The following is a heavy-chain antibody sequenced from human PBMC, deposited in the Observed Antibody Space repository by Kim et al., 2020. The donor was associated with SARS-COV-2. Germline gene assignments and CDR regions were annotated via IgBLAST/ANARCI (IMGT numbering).Heavy chain of an antibody. Sequence: DSVKGRFTISRDNAKNSLYLQMNSLRAEDTALYYCAKDRGTGPNYYGMDVWGQGTTVTVSS. D-gene: IGHD3-16*01. V-gene: IGHV3-9*01. CDR3: AKDRGTGPNYYGMDV. J-gene: IGHJ6*02.